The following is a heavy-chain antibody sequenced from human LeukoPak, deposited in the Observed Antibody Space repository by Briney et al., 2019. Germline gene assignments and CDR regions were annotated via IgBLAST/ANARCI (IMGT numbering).Heavy chain of an antibody. CDR3: ARHAAVGYYGSGSYYTPFDY. J-gene: IGHJ4*02. Sequence: SETLSLTCTVSGGSISSSSYYWGWIRQPPGKGLEWIGSIYYSGSTYYNPSLKSRVTISVDTSKNQFSLKLGSVTAADTAVYYCARHAAVGYYGSGSYYTPFDYWGQGTLVTVSS. D-gene: IGHD3-10*01. CDR1: GGSISSSSYY. V-gene: IGHV4-39*01. CDR2: IYYSGST.